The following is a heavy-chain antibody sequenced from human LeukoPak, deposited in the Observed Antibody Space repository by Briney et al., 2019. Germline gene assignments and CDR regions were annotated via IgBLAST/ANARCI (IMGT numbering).Heavy chain of an antibody. D-gene: IGHD3-9*01. V-gene: IGHV3-74*01. CDR3: ARWDDLFLIDF. J-gene: IGHJ4*02. CDR1: GLTFSSHW. CDR2: ITNDGSST. Sequence: RSGGSLRLSCAASGLTFSSHWMHWVRQAPGKGLVWVSRITNDGSSTTYADSVKGRFTISRDNAKNSLDLQMNSLRAEDTAVYYCARWDDLFLIDFWGQGTLVTVSS.